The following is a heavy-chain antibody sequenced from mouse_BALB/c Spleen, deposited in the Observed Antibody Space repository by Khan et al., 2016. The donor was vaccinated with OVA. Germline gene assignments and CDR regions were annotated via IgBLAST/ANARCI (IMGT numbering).Heavy chain of an antibody. V-gene: IGHV1S137*01. CDR2: ISTYSGNT. D-gene: IGHD2-3*01. Sequence: QSQLVQSGPELVRPGVSVKISCKGSGYTFTDYAMYWVKQSHAKSLEWIGLISTYSGNTNYNQKFWGKATMTVDKSSSTAYMELARLTSEDSAIYYCARPAYDGYYDYWGQGTTLTVSS. CDR3: ARPAYDGYYDY. J-gene: IGHJ2*01. CDR1: GYTFTDYA.